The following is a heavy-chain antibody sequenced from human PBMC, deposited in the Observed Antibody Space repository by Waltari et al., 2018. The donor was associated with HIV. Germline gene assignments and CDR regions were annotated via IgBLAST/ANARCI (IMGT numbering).Heavy chain of an antibody. CDR3: VTLYNESPLYSNF. Sequence: QLIQSTSESKRPGASVTISCKVSGYPLRDLSMQWVRQGRGQRLEWMGGFDPKNGKPVYSQRFWGRVSLAEDTSEDTAFLELNRLTSDDTAVYYCVTLYNESPLYSNFWGQGTLVTV. V-gene: IGHV1-24*01. D-gene: IGHD2-15*01. J-gene: IGHJ1*01. CDR2: FDPKNGKP. CDR1: GYPLRDLS.